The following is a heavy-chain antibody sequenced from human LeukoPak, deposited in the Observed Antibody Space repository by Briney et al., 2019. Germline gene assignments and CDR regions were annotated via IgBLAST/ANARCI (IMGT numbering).Heavy chain of an antibody. CDR1: GFTFSSYG. V-gene: IGHV3-30*18. CDR2: TSYDGSNK. D-gene: IGHD3-10*01. CDR3: AKAMVRGEGYGMDV. Sequence: GRSLRLSCAASGFTFSSYGMHWVRQAPGKGLEWVAVTSYDGSNKYYADSVKGRFTISRDNSKNTLYLQMNSLRAEDTAVYYCAKAMVRGEGYGMDVWGKGTTVTVSS. J-gene: IGHJ6*04.